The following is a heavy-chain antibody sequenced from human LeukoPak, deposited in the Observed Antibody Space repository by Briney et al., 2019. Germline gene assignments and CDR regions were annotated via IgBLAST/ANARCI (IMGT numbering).Heavy chain of an antibody. CDR2: IYYSGST. J-gene: IGHJ4*02. D-gene: IGHD6-19*01. V-gene: IGHV4-31*03. CDR1: GGSISSGGYY. CDR3: TMYSGGWYFDY. Sequence: SETLSLTCTVSGGSISSGGYYWSWIRQHPGKGLEWIGYIYYSGSTYYNPSLRSRVTISVDTSKNQFSLKVSSVTAADTAVYYCTMYSGGWYFDYWGQGTLVTVSS.